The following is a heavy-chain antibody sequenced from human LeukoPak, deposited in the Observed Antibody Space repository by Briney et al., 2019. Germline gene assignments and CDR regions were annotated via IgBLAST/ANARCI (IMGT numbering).Heavy chain of an antibody. CDR2: ISSSSSYI. V-gene: IGHV3-21*01. CDR1: GFTFSSYS. J-gene: IGHJ4*02. D-gene: IGHD6-6*01. CDR3: ARVKRIAARPIDY. Sequence: GGSLRLSCAASGFTFSSYSMNWVRQAPGKGLEWVSSISSSSSYIYYADSVKGRFTISRDNAKNSLYLQMNSLRAEDTAVYYCARVKRIAARPIDYWGQGTLVTVSS.